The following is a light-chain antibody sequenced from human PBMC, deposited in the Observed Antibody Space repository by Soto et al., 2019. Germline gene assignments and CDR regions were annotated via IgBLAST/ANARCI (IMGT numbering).Light chain of an antibody. CDR3: QQYYSSPQT. CDR2: WAS. CDR1: QSVLYSSNNKNY. Sequence: DIVMTQSPDSLAVSLGERATINCKSSQSVLYSSNNKNYLAWYQQKPGQPPKLLIYWASTRESGVPDRFSGSESGTDFTLTIISLQAEDVAVYYCQQYYSSPQTFGQGTKLEIK. J-gene: IGKJ2*01. V-gene: IGKV4-1*01.